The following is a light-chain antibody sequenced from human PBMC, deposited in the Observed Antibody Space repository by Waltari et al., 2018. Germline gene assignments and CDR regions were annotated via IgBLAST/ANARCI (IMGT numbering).Light chain of an antibody. J-gene: IGLJ2*01. V-gene: IGLV3-19*01. CDR3: NSRDTSGNRVI. CDR2: GRN. Sequence: SSGLTQDPAVSVALGQTVRITCQGDSLRRYHASWYQQKPGQAPLLVVYGRNNRPSGIRDRFSASSSGNTDFLTITGAQAEDEAVYYCNSRDTSGNRVIFGGGTKLTV. CDR1: SLRRYH.